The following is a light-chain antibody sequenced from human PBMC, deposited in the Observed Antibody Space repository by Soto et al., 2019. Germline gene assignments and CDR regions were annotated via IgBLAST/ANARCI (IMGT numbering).Light chain of an antibody. CDR2: EAT. V-gene: IGLV2-23*01. CDR3: CSYAGSSTWM. Sequence: QSALTQPASVSGSPGQSITISCTEATSDVGSLNLVSWYQQHPGEAPKLIIYEATKRPSGVSNRFSGSKSDNTASLTISGLQDDDDADYYCCSYAGSSTWMFGGGTKADRP. CDR1: TSDVGSLNL. J-gene: IGLJ3*02.